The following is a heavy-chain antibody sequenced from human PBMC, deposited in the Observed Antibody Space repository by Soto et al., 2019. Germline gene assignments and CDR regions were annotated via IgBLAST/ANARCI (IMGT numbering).Heavy chain of an antibody. J-gene: IGHJ4*02. CDR2: ISYDGSNK. CDR3: AKTEQGYFDY. CDR1: GFTFSSYG. Sequence: VGSLRLSCAASGFTFSSYGMHWVRQAPGKGLEWVAVISYDGSNKYYADSVKGRFTISRDNSKNTLYLQMNSLRAEDTAVYYCAKTEQGYFDYWGQGTLVTVSS. D-gene: IGHD1-26*01. V-gene: IGHV3-30*18.